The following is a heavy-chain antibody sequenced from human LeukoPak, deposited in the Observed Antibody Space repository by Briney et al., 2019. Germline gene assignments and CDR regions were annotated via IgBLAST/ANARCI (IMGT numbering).Heavy chain of an antibody. J-gene: IGHJ4*02. CDR1: GFSLSTSGMC. CDR3: ARLRGEEYDY. V-gene: IGHV2-70*11. CDR2: IDWDDDK. Sequence: SGPALVKPTETLTLTCTFSGFSLSTSGMCVSWIRQPPGKALEWLARIDWDDDKYYSTSLRTRLTISKDASENQVVLTMTNMDPVDTATYYCARLRGEEYDYWGQGTLVTVSS. D-gene: IGHD2/OR15-2a*01.